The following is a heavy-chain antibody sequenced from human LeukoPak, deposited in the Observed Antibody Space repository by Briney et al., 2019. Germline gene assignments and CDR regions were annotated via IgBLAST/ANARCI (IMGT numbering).Heavy chain of an antibody. Sequence: PEGSLRLSCTASGFTFSDYEMNWVRQAPGKGLEWVSYSSAGGSTISYADSVKGRFTISRDDAKNSLYLQMNSLRVEDTAVYYCARSAVFVDYWGQGTLVTVSS. D-gene: IGHD2-21*01. CDR2: SSAGGSTI. V-gene: IGHV3-48*03. CDR1: GFTFSDYE. J-gene: IGHJ4*02. CDR3: ARSAVFVDY.